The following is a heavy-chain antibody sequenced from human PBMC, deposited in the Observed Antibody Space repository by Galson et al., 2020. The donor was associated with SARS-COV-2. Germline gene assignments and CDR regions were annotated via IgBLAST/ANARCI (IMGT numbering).Heavy chain of an antibody. V-gene: IGHV2-26*01. CDR2: IFSNDEK. CDR1: GFSLSNTRMG. D-gene: IGHD3-22*01. Sequence: SGPTLVKPTETLTLTCTVSGFSLSNTRMGVSWIRQPPGKALEWLAHIFSNDEKYYSTSLKSRLTISKDTSKSQVVLTMTNVDPVDTATYFCARMTYYYDSSGYYYEYNWWFDPWGQGTLVTVSS. CDR3: ARMTYYYDSSGYYYEYNWWFDP. J-gene: IGHJ5*02.